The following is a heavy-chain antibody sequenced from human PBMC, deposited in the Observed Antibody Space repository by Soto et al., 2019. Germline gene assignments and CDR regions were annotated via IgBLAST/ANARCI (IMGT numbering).Heavy chain of an antibody. CDR1: GFTFSSYA. CDR3: AKGGYCSSTSCYMSSYYFDY. J-gene: IGHJ4*02. V-gene: IGHV3-23*01. CDR2: ISGSGGST. D-gene: IGHD2-2*02. Sequence: GESLKISCAASGFTFSSYAMSWVRQAPGKGLEWVSAISGSGGSTYYADSVKGRFTISRDNSKNTLYLQMNSLRAEDTAVYYCAKGGYCSSTSCYMSSYYFDYWGQGTLVTVSS.